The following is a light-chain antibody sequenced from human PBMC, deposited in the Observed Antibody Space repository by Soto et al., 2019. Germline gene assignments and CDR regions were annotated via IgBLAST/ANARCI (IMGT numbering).Light chain of an antibody. V-gene: IGKV1-27*01. CDR3: QKYNSAPLT. CDR1: QGIAPY. Sequence: DVQMTQSPSSLSASVGDRVTITCRASQGIAPYLAWFQQKPGKVPKLLIYAASTLQSGVPYRFSGSGSGTDFTLTISSLQPEDVATYYCQKYNSAPLTLGGGTKVEI. CDR2: AAS. J-gene: IGKJ4*01.